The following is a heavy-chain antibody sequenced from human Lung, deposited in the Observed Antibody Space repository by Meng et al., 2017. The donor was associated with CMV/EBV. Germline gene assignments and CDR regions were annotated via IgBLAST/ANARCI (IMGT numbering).Heavy chain of an antibody. CDR3: AHRRWYSTFDLYAMDV. CDR2: IFWNDEK. V-gene: IGHV2-5*01. J-gene: IGHJ6*02. Sequence: SGPXLVKPTQTLTLTCSFSGLSLGTSGQTVGWIRQPPGKALEWHALIFWNDEKHYSPSLKNRLTITKYTSRNQVVLTMTNMDPVDTATNYCAHRRWYSTFDLYAMDVXGQGXTVTVSS. CDR1: GLSLGTSGQT. D-gene: IGHD4-11*01.